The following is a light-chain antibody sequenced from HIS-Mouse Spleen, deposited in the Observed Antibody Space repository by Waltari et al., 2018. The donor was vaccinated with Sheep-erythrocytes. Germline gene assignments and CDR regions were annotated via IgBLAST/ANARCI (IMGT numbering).Light chain of an antibody. Sequence: QSALTQPASVSGSPGQSITISCTRTSSDVGSYNLVSWYQQHPGKAPKLMIYEGSKRPSGVSNRFSGSKSGNTASLTISALQAEDEADYYCCSYAGSSTPWVFGGGTKLTVL. V-gene: IGLV2-23*01. CDR1: SSDVGSYNL. CDR2: EGS. J-gene: IGLJ3*02. CDR3: CSYAGSSTPWV.